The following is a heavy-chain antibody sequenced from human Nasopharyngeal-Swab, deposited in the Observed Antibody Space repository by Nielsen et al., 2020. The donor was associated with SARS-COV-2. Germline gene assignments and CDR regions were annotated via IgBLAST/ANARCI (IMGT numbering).Heavy chain of an antibody. Sequence: GGSLRLSCAASGFTFDDYAMHWVRQAPGKGLEWVSLISGDGGSTYYADSAKGRFTISRDNSKNSLYLQMNSLRTEDTALYYCAKDMGDGYNPIQGYWGQGTLVTVSS. J-gene: IGHJ4*02. CDR2: ISGDGGST. V-gene: IGHV3-43*02. CDR1: GFTFDDYA. CDR3: AKDMGDGYNPIQGY. D-gene: IGHD5-24*01.